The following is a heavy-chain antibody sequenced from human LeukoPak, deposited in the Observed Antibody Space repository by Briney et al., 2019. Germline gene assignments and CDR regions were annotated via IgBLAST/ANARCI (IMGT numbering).Heavy chain of an antibody. CDR2: IYYSGST. J-gene: IGHJ4*02. Sequence: SETLSLTCNVSSGSMTSYYWTWIRQPPGKGLEWIGYIYYSGSTNYNPSLKSRVTISVDTSKNQFSLKLSSVTAADTAVYYWARVHYDSGSYTFDFWGQGTLVTVSS. CDR3: ARVHYDSGSYTFDF. CDR1: SGSMTSYY. D-gene: IGHD3-10*01. V-gene: IGHV4-59*01.